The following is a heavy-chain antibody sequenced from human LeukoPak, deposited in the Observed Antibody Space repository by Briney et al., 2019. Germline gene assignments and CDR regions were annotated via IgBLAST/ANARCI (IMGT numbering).Heavy chain of an antibody. CDR1: GFIFNDYY. Sequence: GGSLRLSCTASGFIFNDYYMSWIRQTPGKGLEWLSYISRTGNTIYYRDSVKGRFTISRDNANNQLHLQMDNLRAEDTAVYYCARVIYYYDSSGYSYFDYWGQGTLVTVSS. V-gene: IGHV3-11*01. CDR2: ISRTGNTI. CDR3: ARVIYYYDSSGYSYFDY. D-gene: IGHD3-22*01. J-gene: IGHJ4*02.